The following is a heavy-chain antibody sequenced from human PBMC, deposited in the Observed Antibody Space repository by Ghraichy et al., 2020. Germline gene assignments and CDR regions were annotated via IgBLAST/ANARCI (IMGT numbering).Heavy chain of an antibody. V-gene: IGHV3-48*02. CDR1: GFTFSTYS. Sequence: GESLNISCAASGFTFSTYSMNWVRQAPGKGLEWIAYISGSSNTIHYADSVKGRFTISRDNAKNSLYLQMNSLRDEDTAMYYCARDRDDIWGTFRYTCDSWGQGTLVTVSS. CDR3: ARDRDDIWGTFRYTCDS. D-gene: IGHD3-16*02. J-gene: IGHJ4*02. CDR2: ISGSSNTI.